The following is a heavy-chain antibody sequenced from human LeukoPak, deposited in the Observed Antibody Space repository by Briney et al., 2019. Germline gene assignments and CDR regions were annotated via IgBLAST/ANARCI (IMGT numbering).Heavy chain of an antibody. D-gene: IGHD2-15*01. V-gene: IGHV3-74*01. J-gene: IGHJ3*02. Sequence: GGSLRLSCAASGFTFSSYWMHWVRQAPGKGLVWVSRINSDGSSTSYADSVKGRSTTSRDNAKNTLYLQMNSLRAEDTAVYYCARLGCSGGSWGCGAFDIWGQGTMVTVSS. CDR3: ARLGCSGGSWGCGAFDI. CDR1: GFTFSSYW. CDR2: INSDGSST.